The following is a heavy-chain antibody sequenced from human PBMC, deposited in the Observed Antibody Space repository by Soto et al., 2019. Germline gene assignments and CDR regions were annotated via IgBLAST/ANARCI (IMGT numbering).Heavy chain of an antibody. CDR1: GGSFSGYY. V-gene: IGHV4-34*01. Sequence: LSLTCAVYGGSFSGYYWSWIRQPPGKGLEWIGEINHSGSTNYNPSLKSRVTISVDTSKNQFSLKLSSVTAADTAVYYCAGGPAGNTGAFDIWGQGTMVTGSS. CDR2: INHSGST. J-gene: IGHJ3*02. CDR3: AGGPAGNTGAFDI. D-gene: IGHD2-15*01.